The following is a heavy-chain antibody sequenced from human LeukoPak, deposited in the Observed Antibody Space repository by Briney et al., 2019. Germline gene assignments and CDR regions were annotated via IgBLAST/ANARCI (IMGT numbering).Heavy chain of an antibody. J-gene: IGHJ3*02. V-gene: IGHV1-2*02. CDR2: INPNSGGT. D-gene: IGHD2-2*01. Sequence: ASVKVSCKASGYTFTDYYLHWVRQAPGQGLEWMGWINPNSGGTNYAQKFQGRVTMTRDTSISTAYMELSRLRSDDTAVYYCARDSSVPAANAAFDIWGQGTMVTVSS. CDR3: ARDSSVPAANAAFDI. CDR1: GYTFTDYY.